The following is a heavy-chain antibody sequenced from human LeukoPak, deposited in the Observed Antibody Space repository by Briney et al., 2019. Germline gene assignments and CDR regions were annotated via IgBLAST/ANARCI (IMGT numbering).Heavy chain of an antibody. CDR2: MNPNSGNT. D-gene: IGHD3-22*01. CDR1: GYTFTSYD. V-gene: IGHV1-8*01. Sequence: ASVKVSCKASGYTFTSYDINWVRQATGQGHEWMGWMNPNSGNTGYAQKFQGRVTMTRNTSISTAYMELSSLRSEDTAVYYCAKDSYYDSSGYSSAYYFDYWGQGTLVTVSS. CDR3: AKDSYYDSSGYSSAYYFDY. J-gene: IGHJ4*02.